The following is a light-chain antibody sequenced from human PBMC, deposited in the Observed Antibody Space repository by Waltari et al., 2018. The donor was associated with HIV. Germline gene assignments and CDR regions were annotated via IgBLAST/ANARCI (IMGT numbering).Light chain of an antibody. CDR3: QRYDRAPYT. CDR2: AAS. J-gene: IGKJ2*01. V-gene: IGKV1-27*01. Sequence: DVQMTQSPSSLSASVGDRVAITCRASQGIGSDLAWYQQKPGKVTKLLIYAASTLQSGAPSRFSGSGSGTDFTLTITNLQTEDFSFYYCQRYDRAPYTCGPRTRLELK. CDR1: QGIGSD.